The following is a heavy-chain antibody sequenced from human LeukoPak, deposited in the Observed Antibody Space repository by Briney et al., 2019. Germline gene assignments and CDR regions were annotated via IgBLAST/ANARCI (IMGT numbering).Heavy chain of an antibody. Sequence: PGGSLRLSCAASNFTFSDYTMSWVRQAPGKGLEWVSAISGSGGSTYYADSVKGRFTISRDNSKNTLYLQMNSLRAEDTAVYYCAKTEPGRPIFGVVSMWGQGTMVTASS. CDR1: NFTFSDYT. D-gene: IGHD3-3*01. CDR2: ISGSGGST. J-gene: IGHJ3*02. V-gene: IGHV3-23*01. CDR3: AKTEPGRPIFGVVSM.